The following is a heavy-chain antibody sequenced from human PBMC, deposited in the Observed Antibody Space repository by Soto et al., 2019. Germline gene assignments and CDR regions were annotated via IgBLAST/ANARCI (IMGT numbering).Heavy chain of an antibody. Sequence: ASVKVSCKTSGYTFTDYDINWERQATGQGLEWMGLMNPNSGNTGYAQKFQGRGSMTRNTATSTAYMELSSLRSDDTAIYYCARDSSTTNPVWRQGTMVTVSS. J-gene: IGHJ3*01. V-gene: IGHV1-8*01. D-gene: IGHD2-2*01. CDR1: GYTFTDYD. CDR2: MNPNSGNT. CDR3: ARDSSTTNPV.